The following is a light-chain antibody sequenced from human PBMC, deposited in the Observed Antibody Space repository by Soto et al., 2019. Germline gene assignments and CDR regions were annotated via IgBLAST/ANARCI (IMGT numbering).Light chain of an antibody. CDR1: SSNIGAGYD. CDR2: GNT. Sequence: QSVLTQPPSVSGAPGQRVTISCTGSSSNIGAGYDVHWYQHLAGAAPKLVIYGNTNRPSGVPDRFSGSKSGTSASLAITGLQAEDEADYYCQSYDSSLNNYVXATGTKVTVL. V-gene: IGLV1-40*01. CDR3: QSYDSSLNNYV. J-gene: IGLJ1*01.